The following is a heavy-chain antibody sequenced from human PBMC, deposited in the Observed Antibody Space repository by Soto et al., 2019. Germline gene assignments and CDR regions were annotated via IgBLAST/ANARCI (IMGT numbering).Heavy chain of an antibody. CDR1: GFNFANYA. V-gene: IGHV1-3*01. J-gene: IGHJ6*02. CDR3: ARCEEYYYDSSGQYYPSGYDYYGLDV. CDR2: INVGSGNI. Sequence: ASVKVSCKASGFNFANYAMHWVRQAPGQRLEWMGCINVGSGNIKYSQKLKDRVTITWDTSATTAYMELSSLRSEDTAVYYCARCEEYYYDSSGQYYPSGYDYYGLDVWGQGTMVTVSS. D-gene: IGHD3-22*01.